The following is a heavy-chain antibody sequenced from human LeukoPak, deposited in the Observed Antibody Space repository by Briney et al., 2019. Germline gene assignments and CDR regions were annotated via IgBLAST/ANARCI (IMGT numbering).Heavy chain of an antibody. CDR3: AREPRNWNKDYYYHSMDV. D-gene: IGHD1/OR15-1a*01. Sequence: SGGSLRLSCAASGFTFSDYYMSWIRQAPGKGLEWVSYISSSGSTIYYADSVKGRFTISRDNAKNSLYLQMNSLRAEDTAVYYCAREPRNWNKDYYYHSMDVWGKGTTVTVSS. V-gene: IGHV3-11*01. J-gene: IGHJ6*03. CDR1: GFTFSDYY. CDR2: ISSSGSTI.